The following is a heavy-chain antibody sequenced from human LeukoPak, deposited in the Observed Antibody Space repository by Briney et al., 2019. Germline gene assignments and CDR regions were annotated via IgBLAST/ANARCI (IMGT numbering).Heavy chain of an antibody. J-gene: IGHJ4*02. CDR1: GFTFSSYS. CDR2: ISSSSSYI. D-gene: IGHD3-16*02. CDR3: ARDEDYVWGSYRLDY. Sequence: GGSLRLSCAASGFTFSSYSMNWVRQAPGKGLEWVSSISSSSSYIYYADSVKGRFTISRDNAKNSLYLQMNSLRAEATAVYYCARDEDYVWGSYRLDYWGQGTLVTVSS. V-gene: IGHV3-21*01.